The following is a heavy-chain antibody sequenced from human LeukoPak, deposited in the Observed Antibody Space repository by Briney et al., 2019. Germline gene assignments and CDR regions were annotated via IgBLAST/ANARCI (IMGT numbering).Heavy chain of an antibody. V-gene: IGHV4-59*08. D-gene: IGHD1-26*01. CDR1: GGPISSYY. J-gene: IGHJ3*02. CDR3: ARHTLVGARNAFDI. Sequence: SETLSLTCNVSGGPISSYYWSWLRQPPGKGLEWIGYMYYSGNTNYNPSLKSRVTTSVDSSKNQFSLKLSSVTAADTAVYYCARHTLVGARNAFDIWGQGTMVTVSS. CDR2: MYYSGNT.